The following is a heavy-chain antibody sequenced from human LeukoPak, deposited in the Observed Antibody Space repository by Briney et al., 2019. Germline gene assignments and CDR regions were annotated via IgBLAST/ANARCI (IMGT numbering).Heavy chain of an antibody. CDR1: GFTFSSYG. CDR3: AKDCSSTSCYPFY. V-gene: IGHV3-30*02. J-gene: IGHJ4*02. Sequence: GGSLRLYCAASGFTFSSYGMHWVRQAPGKGLEWVAFIRYDGSNKYYADSVKGRFTISRDNSKNTLYLQMNSLRAEDTAVYYCAKDCSSTSCYPFYWGQGTLVTVSS. D-gene: IGHD2-2*01. CDR2: IRYDGSNK.